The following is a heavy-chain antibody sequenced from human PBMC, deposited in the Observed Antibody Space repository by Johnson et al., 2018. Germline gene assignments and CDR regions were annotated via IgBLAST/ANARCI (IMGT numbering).Heavy chain of an antibody. Sequence: EVQLVESGGGLVKPGESLRLSCAASAFSFSSYSMIWVRQAPGKGLEWVSSISGIGTSTYYADSVKGRFTVSRDNSKNSLYLQMNNLRAEDTAVYYGARDLSSAWYVGYFYDYMDLWGTGTTVTVS. CDR3: ARDLSSAWYVGYFYDYMDL. V-gene: IGHV3-21*01. CDR2: ISGIGTST. CDR1: AFSFSSYS. J-gene: IGHJ6*03. D-gene: IGHD6-19*01.